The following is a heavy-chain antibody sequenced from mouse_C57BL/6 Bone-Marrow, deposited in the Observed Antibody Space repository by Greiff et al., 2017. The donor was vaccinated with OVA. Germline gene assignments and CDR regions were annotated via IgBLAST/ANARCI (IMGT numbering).Heavy chain of an antibody. V-gene: IGHV1-64*01. D-gene: IGHD1-1*01. J-gene: IGHJ1*03. CDR3: AIGYYYYGSSSYWYFDV. Sequence: QVQLKQPGAELVKPGASVKLSCKASGYTFTSYWMHWVKQRPGQGLEWIGMIHPNSGSTNYNEKFKSKATLTVDKSSSTAYMQLSSLTSEDSAVYYCAIGYYYYGSSSYWYFDVWGTGTTVTVSS. CDR2: IHPNSGST. CDR1: GYTFTSYW.